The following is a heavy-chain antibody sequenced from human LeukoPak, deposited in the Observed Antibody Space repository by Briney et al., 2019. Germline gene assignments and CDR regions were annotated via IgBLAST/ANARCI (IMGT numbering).Heavy chain of an antibody. CDR1: GFTFSSCS. Sequence: GGSLRLSCAASGFTFSSCSLNWVRQAPGKGLEWVSAISSDSSYIYYADSVRGRFTISRDNAKNSLYLQMSSLRAEDTAVYYCARIRDFGASYHYFYMDVWGKGTTVTVSS. CDR2: ISSDSSYI. V-gene: IGHV3-21*01. D-gene: IGHD4-17*01. J-gene: IGHJ6*03. CDR3: ARIRDFGASYHYFYMDV.